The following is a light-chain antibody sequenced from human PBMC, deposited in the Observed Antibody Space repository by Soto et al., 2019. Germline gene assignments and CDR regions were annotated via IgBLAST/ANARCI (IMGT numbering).Light chain of an antibody. CDR2: EIN. CDR3: SSFAGSNNFPYV. CDR1: SSDVGAYDY. V-gene: IGLV2-8*01. J-gene: IGLJ1*01. Sequence: QSAQTQPPSASWSPGQSVTISGTGTSSDVGAYDYVSWYQQHPGKAPKLMIYEINKRPSGVPDRFSGSKSGNTASLTVSGLQAEDEADYYCSSFAGSNNFPYVFGTGAKVTVL.